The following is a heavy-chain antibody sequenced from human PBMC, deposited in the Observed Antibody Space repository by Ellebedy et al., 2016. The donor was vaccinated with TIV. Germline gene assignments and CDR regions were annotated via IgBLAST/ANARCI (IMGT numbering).Heavy chain of an antibody. CDR1: GGTFSSYA. V-gene: IGHV1-46*01. D-gene: IGHD2-2*01. CDR2: INPSGGST. J-gene: IGHJ4*02. CDR3: ARDRGYCSSTSCYPVY. Sequence: AASVKVSCKASGGTFSSYAISWVRQAPGQGLEWMGIINPSGGSTSYAQKFQGRVTMTRDTSTSTVYMELSSLRSEDTAVYYCARDRGYCSSTSCYPVYWGQGTLVTVSS.